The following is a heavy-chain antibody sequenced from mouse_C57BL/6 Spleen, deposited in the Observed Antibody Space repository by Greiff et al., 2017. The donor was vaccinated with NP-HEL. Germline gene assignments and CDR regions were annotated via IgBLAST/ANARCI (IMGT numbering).Heavy chain of an antibody. CDR1: GYTFTSYW. J-gene: IGHJ4*01. CDR3: ARQGLRNYYAMDY. Sequence: QVQLKQPGAELVKPGASVKLSCKASGYTFTSYWMHWVKQRPGQGLEWIGMIHPNSGSTNYNEKFKSKATLTVDKSSSTAYMQLSSLTSEDSAVYYCARQGLRNYYAMDYWGQGTSVTVSS. V-gene: IGHV1-64*01. CDR2: IHPNSGST. D-gene: IGHD2-4*01.